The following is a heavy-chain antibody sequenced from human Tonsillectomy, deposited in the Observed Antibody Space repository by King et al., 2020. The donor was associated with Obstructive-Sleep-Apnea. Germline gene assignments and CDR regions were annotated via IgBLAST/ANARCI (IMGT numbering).Heavy chain of an antibody. Sequence: QLQESGPGLVKPSETLSLTCTVSGGSISSFYWNWIRQPPGKGLEWIGYIYFSGSTNYNHSLKRRVTISVDTSKNQFSLKLSSVTDADTAVYYCARGVVATIFDYWGQGTLVTVSS. CDR2: IYFSGST. J-gene: IGHJ4*02. CDR3: ARGVVATIFDY. D-gene: IGHD5-12*01. V-gene: IGHV4-59*01. CDR1: GGSISSFY.